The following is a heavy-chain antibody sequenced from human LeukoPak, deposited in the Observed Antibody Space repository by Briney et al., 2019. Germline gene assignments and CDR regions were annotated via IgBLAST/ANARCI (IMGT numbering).Heavy chain of an antibody. J-gene: IGHJ4*02. D-gene: IGHD1-1*01. CDR3: ARGARQTGTRFDY. CDR2: IIPIFGTA. V-gene: IGHV1-69*05. Sequence: SSVKVSCKASGGTFISYAISWVRQAPGQGLEWMGGIIPIFGTANYAQKFQGRVTITTDESTSTAYMGLSSLRSEDTAVYYCARGARQTGTRFDYWGQGTLVTVSS. CDR1: GGTFISYA.